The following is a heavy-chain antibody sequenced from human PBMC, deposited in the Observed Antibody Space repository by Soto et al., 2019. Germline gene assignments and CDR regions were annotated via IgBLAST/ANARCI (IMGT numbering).Heavy chain of an antibody. CDR3: AASIFEYGSGRDFNRN. D-gene: IGHD6-19*01. V-gene: IGHV4-39*01. CDR1: GASISSRSYY. J-gene: IGHJ4*02. CDR2: IYFSGAT. Sequence: SETLSLTCTVSGASISSRSYYWGWIRQPPGKGLEWIGTIYFSGATYYNPSLKSRVTMSVDTSKNQFSLRLTSVTPTDTALYYCAASIFEYGSGRDFNRNWGQGTLVTVSS.